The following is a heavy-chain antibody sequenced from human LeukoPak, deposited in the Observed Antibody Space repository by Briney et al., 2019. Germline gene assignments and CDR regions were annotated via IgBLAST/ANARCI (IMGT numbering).Heavy chain of an antibody. V-gene: IGHV3-23*01. CDR2: ISGSGGST. J-gene: IGHJ4*02. CDR1: GFTFSSYA. D-gene: IGHD3-10*01. CDR3: AKEGSVLVWFGELFY. Sequence: PAGSLRLSCAASGFTFSSYAMSWVRQAPGQGLEWVSAISGSGGSTYYADSVKGRFTISRDNSKNTMYLQMNSLRAEDTAVYYFAKEGSVLVWFGELFYCGQGTLVTVSS.